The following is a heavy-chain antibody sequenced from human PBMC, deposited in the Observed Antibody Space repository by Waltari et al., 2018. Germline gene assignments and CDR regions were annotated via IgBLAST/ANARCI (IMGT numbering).Heavy chain of an antibody. V-gene: IGHV3-74*01. D-gene: IGHD2-15*01. CDR2: IKADGSGA. J-gene: IGHJ6*02. CDR3: ANHRPGGYGMAV. CDR1: GSTFSDFY. Sequence: EGQLVESGGGLVQPGGSLRLSWAASGSTFSDFYMHWVRQAPGKGLVWVSRIKADGSGATYADSVRGRFTISRDNTKSTLYLQMNSLRVDDTAVYYCANHRPGGYGMAVWGQGTTVTVSS.